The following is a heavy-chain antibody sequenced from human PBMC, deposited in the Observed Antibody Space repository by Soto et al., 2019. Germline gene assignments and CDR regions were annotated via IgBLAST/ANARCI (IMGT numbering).Heavy chain of an antibody. CDR3: ARVLYRAAVNAYDYYYYGMDV. J-gene: IGHJ6*02. Sequence: SETLSLTCTVSGGSISSYYWSWIRQPPGKGLEWIGYIYYSGSTNYNPSLKSRVTISVDTSKNQFSLKLSSVTAADTAVYYCARVLYRAAVNAYDYYYYGMDVWGQGTTVTVSS. V-gene: IGHV4-59*01. CDR2: IYYSGST. D-gene: IGHD3-10*01. CDR1: GGSISSYY.